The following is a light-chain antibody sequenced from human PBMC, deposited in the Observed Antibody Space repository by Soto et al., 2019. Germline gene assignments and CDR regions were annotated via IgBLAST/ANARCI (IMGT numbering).Light chain of an antibody. J-gene: IGLJ1*01. CDR1: SSDVGASNY. V-gene: IGLV2-14*01. CDR2: EVS. Sequence: QSALTQPASVSGSPGQSITISCTGTSSDVGASNYVSWYQQHPGKVPKLIIYEVSNRPSGVSDRFSGSKSGNTASLTISGLQAEDEGDYYCNSYTTSSARVFGTGTKV. CDR3: NSYTTSSARV.